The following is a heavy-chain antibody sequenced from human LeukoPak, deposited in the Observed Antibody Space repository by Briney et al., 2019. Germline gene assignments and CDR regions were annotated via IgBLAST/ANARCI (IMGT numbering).Heavy chain of an antibody. CDR2: IYYGGST. V-gene: IGHV4-39*01. CDR1: GDSISGSSYY. J-gene: IGHJ4*02. D-gene: IGHD5-24*01. CDR3: ASADGYKIDY. Sequence: SETLSLTCSVSGDSISGSSYYWGWIRQPPGKGLEWFGNIYYGGSTYYNPSLKSRVSISVDTSNNQFSLKVSSVTAADTAVYYCASADGYKIDYWGQGTLVTVSS.